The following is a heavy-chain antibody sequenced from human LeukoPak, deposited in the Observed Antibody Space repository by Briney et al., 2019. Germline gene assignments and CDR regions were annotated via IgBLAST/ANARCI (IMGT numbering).Heavy chain of an antibody. Sequence: SETLSLTCTVSGGSISSYYWSWIRQPPGKGLEWIGYIYYSGSTNYNPSLKSRVTISVDTSKNQFSLKLSSVTAADTAVYYCARHGDSSGWYGLYYYGMDVWGQGTTVTVSS. J-gene: IGHJ6*02. CDR3: ARHGDSSGWYGLYYYGMDV. CDR1: GGSISSYY. CDR2: IYYSGST. D-gene: IGHD6-19*01. V-gene: IGHV4-59*08.